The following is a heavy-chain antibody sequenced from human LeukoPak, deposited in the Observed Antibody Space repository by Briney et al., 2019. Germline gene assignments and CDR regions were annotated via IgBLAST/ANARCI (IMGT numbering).Heavy chain of an antibody. CDR1: GFTFSSFA. CDR2: ISANGFGT. J-gene: IGHJ4*02. V-gene: IGHV3-23*01. CDR3: ARGLCGGDCYDY. D-gene: IGHD2-21*02. Sequence: GGSLRLSCAASGFTFSSFAMSWVRQAPGKGLEWVSSISANGFGTDYADSVKGRFTVTRDNSKSTLYLQMNSLRAEDTAVYYCARGLCGGDCYDYWGQGTLVTVSS.